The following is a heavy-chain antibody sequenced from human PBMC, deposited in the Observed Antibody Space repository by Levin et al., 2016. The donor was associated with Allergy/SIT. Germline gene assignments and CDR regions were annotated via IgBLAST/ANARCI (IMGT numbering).Heavy chain of an antibody. D-gene: IGHD6-19*01. V-gene: IGHV3-30*18. Sequence: GGSLRLSCAASGFTFSSYGMHWVRQAPGKGLEWVAVISYDGSNKYYADSVKGRFTISRDNSKNTLYLQMNSLRAEDTAVYYCAKAKYSSGWYMDYWGQGTLVTVS. J-gene: IGHJ4*02. CDR2: ISYDGSNK. CDR1: GFTFSSYG. CDR3: AKAKYSSGWYMDY.